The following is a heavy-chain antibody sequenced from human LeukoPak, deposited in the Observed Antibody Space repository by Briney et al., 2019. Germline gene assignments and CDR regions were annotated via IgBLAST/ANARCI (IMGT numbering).Heavy chain of an antibody. Sequence: ASVKVSCKASGYTFTSCDINWVRQATGQGLEWMGWMNPNSGNTGYGQSFQGRITMTRDISIGTAYMELSNLTSEDTAIYYCTIGSSGRRDNWGQGTLVTVSA. J-gene: IGHJ4*02. CDR1: GYTFTSCD. CDR3: TIGSSGRRDN. V-gene: IGHV1-8*01. CDR2: MNPNSGNT. D-gene: IGHD6-19*01.